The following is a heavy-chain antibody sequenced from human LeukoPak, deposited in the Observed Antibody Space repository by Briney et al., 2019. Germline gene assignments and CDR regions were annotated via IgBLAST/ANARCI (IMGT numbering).Heavy chain of an antibody. CDR1: GFTFSSYW. CDR2: INSDGSST. J-gene: IGHJ4*02. V-gene: IGHV3-74*01. Sequence: GGSLRLSCAASGFTFSSYWMHWVRQAPGKGLVWVSRINSDGSSTSYADSVKGRFTISRDNAKNTLYLQMNSLRAEDTAVYYCARTPQGSSSYDEGYFDYWGRGTLVTVSS. CDR3: ARTPQGSSSYDEGYFDY. D-gene: IGHD6-6*01.